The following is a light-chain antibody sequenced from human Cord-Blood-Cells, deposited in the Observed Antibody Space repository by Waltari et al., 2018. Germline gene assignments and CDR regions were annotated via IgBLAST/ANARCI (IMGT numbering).Light chain of an antibody. V-gene: IGLV2-11*01. CDR1: SSYFGCLNS. J-gene: IGLJ1*01. CDR3: CSYAGSYTYV. Sequence: QSVLTQPRSVSGSLGQSVTITSTATSSYFGCLNSVPRYQQPPGKAPKLMIYDVSKRPSEVPDRFSGSKSGNTASLTFSGLQAEDEADYYGCSYAGSYTYVFGTGTKVTVL. CDR2: DVS.